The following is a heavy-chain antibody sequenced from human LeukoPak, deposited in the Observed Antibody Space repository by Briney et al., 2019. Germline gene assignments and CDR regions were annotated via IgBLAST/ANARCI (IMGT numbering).Heavy chain of an antibody. D-gene: IGHD6-13*01. V-gene: IGHV1-18*01. J-gene: IGHJ6*03. CDR2: ISAYNGNT. Sequence: EASVKVSCKASGYTFTSNGISWVRQAPGQGLEWMGWISAYNGNTNYAQKLQGRVTMTTDTSTSTAYMELRSLRSDDTAVYYCASSSWYGNYYYMDVWGKGTTVTVSS. CDR3: ASSSWYGNYYYMDV. CDR1: GYTFTSNG.